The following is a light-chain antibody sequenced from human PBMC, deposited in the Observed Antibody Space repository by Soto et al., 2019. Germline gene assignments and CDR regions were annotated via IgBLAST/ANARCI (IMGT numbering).Light chain of an antibody. V-gene: IGLV2-14*01. CDR2: EVT. J-gene: IGLJ1*01. CDR3: TSYTTSSTRV. CDR1: SSDVGIYNY. Sequence: QSALTQSASVSGSPGQSIAISCTGTSSDVGIYNYVSWYQQHPGKVPKLIIYEVTNRPSGVSNRFSGSKSGNTASLIISGLQAEDEADYYCTSYTTSSTRVFGTGTKLTVL.